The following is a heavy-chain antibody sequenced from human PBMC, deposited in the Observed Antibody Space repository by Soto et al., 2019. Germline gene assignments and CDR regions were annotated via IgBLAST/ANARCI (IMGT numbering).Heavy chain of an antibody. CDR1: GYTFVDYG. CDR2: ISPYNGNT. V-gene: IGHV1-18*04. CDR3: ARVPTPPHGDSNKNNCLDP. D-gene: IGHD3-10*01. Sequence: QVQLVQSGVEVKKPGASVKVSCKASGYTFVDYGFSWVRQAPGQGLEWMGWISPYNGNTHYVETFQGRVTMTTDTSTSTAFMELRTLTSDDTAVYYCARVPTPPHGDSNKNNCLDPWCQGTLVTVSS. J-gene: IGHJ5*02.